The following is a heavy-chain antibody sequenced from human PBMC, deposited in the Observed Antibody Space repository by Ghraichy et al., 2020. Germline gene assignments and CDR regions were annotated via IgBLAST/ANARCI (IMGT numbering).Heavy chain of an antibody. V-gene: IGHV1-46*01. D-gene: IGHD2-8*02. CDR1: GYTFTDYH. J-gene: IGHJ5*02. CDR2: THPRDAST. CDR3: ARGYCIGGDCPALQHTFDP. Sequence: ASVKVSCKASGYTFTDYHIHWLRQAPGQGLEWLGVTHPRDASTRYAQKFQGRVTMTRDTSTATVYMELSSLRSEDTATYYCARGYCIGGDCPALQHTFDPWGQGTLVTVSS.